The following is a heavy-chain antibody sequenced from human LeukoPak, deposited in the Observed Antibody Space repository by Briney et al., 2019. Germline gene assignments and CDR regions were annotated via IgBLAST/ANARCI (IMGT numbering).Heavy chain of an antibody. D-gene: IGHD6-13*01. CDR3: AAGTAFDY. V-gene: IGHV3-30*02. J-gene: IGHJ4*02. CDR2: IWYDGSNK. Sequence: GGSLRLSCAASGFTFSSYGMHWVRQAPGKGLEWVAVIWYDGSNKYYADSVKGRFTISRDNSKNTLYLQMNSLRAEDTAVYIAAAGTAFDYWGQGTLVTVSS. CDR1: GFTFSSYG.